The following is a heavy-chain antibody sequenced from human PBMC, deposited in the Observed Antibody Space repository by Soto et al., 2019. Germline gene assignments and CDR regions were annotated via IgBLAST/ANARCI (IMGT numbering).Heavy chain of an antibody. CDR1: GFTFDDYT. Sequence: GGSLRLSCAASGFTFDDYTMHWVRQAPGKGLEWVPLISWDGGSTYYADSVKGRFTISRDNSKNSLYLQMNSLRTEDTALYYCAKDIAGARTYYYYGMDVWGQGTTVTVSS. CDR2: ISWDGGST. CDR3: AKDIAGARTYYYYGMDV. D-gene: IGHD6-6*01. J-gene: IGHJ6*02. V-gene: IGHV3-43*01.